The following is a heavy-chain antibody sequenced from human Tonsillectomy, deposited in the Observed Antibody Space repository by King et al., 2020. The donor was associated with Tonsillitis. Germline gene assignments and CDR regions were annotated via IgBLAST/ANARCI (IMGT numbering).Heavy chain of an antibody. Sequence: QLQESGPGLVKPSETLSLTCTVSGVSIDSSAFYWGWIRQPPGKGPEWIGTLYYGGNTYYNPSLKSRVAISVDTSKNQFSLKLSSVTPADTAVYYCAGLKQWLVSDYWGQGTLVTVSS. J-gene: IGHJ4*02. V-gene: IGHV4-39*01. CDR3: AGLKQWLVSDY. CDR1: GVSIDSSAFY. CDR2: LYYGGNT. D-gene: IGHD6-19*01.